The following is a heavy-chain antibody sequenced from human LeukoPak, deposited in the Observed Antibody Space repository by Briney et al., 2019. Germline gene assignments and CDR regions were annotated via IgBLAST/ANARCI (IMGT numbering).Heavy chain of an antibody. J-gene: IGHJ4*02. Sequence: PGGSLRLSCAVSGFTFNNYWMHWVRQAPGKGLVWVSRINNDGSSTSYADSVKGRFTTSRDNAKNTLYLQMNSLRAEDTAVYYCARGYSSGYRIGYWGQGALVTVSS. V-gene: IGHV3-74*01. D-gene: IGHD5-18*01. CDR3: ARGYSSGYRIGY. CDR1: GFTFNNYW. CDR2: INNDGSST.